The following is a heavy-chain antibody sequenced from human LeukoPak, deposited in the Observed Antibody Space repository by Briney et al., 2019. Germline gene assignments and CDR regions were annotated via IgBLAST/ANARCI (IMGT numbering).Heavy chain of an antibody. CDR1: GGSFSGYY. V-gene: IGHV4-31*11. CDR2: IYYSGST. Sequence: SETLSLTCAVYGGSFSGYYWSWICQHPGKGLEWIGYIYYSGSTYYNPSLKSRVTISVDTSKNQFSLKLSSVTAADTAVYYCARVDSSGYNGMDVWGQGTTVTVSS. CDR3: ARVDSSGYNGMDV. J-gene: IGHJ6*02. D-gene: IGHD3-22*01.